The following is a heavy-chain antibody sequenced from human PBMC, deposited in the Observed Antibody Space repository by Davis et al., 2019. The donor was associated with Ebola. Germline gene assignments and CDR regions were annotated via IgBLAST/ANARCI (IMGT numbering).Heavy chain of an antibody. J-gene: IGHJ6*02. CDR3: ARAGGSTTLTAPSMEV. Sequence: GESLKISCAASGFTFTDYYMTWLSQAPGKGLEWVSYISGRGRTIYYADSVKCRFTMSRDNAKNSLYLQMNILRAEDMAVYYCARAGGSTTLTAPSMEVWGQGTTVTVSS. V-gene: IGHV3-11*01. CDR1: GFTFTDYY. D-gene: IGHD2/OR15-2a*01. CDR2: ISGRGRTI.